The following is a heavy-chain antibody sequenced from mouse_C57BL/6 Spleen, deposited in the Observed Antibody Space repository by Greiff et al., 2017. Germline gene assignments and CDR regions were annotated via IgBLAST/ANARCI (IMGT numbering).Heavy chain of an antibody. CDR1: GFTFSSYT. V-gene: IGHV5-9*01. D-gene: IGHD1-1*01. J-gene: IGHJ2*01. Sequence: EVQGVESGGGLVKPGGSLKLSCAASGFTFSSYTMSWVRQTPEKRLEWVATISGGGGNTYYPDSVKGRFTISRDNAKNTLYLQMSSLRSEDTALYYCARHEAGFYYYGSSDYWGKGTTLTVSS. CDR2: ISGGGGNT. CDR3: ARHEAGFYYYGSSDY.